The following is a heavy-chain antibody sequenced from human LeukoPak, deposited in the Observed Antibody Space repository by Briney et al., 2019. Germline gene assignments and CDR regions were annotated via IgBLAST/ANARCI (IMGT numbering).Heavy chain of an antibody. Sequence: SETLSLTCTVSGGSISTSSYYWGWIRQPPGKGLEWIGSIYYSGYTYYNPSLKSRVTISGDTSKDQFSLKLSSVTAADTAVYYCARGVGQTYYYDSSGYSGYYYMDVWGKGTTVTISS. CDR2: IYYSGYT. D-gene: IGHD3-22*01. V-gene: IGHV4-39*07. CDR3: ARGVGQTYYYDSSGYSGYYYMDV. J-gene: IGHJ6*03. CDR1: GGSISTSSYY.